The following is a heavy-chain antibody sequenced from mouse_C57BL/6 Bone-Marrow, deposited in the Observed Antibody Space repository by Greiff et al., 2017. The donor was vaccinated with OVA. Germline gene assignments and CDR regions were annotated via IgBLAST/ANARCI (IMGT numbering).Heavy chain of an antibody. D-gene: IGHD4-1*01. J-gene: IGHJ3*01. CDR1: GFTFSDYG. CDR3: ARPDWAWFAY. Sequence: EVQRVESGGGLVKPGGSLKLSCAASGFTFSDYGMHWVRQAPEKGLEWVAYISSGSSTIYYADTVKGRFTISRYNAKNTLFLQMTSLRSEDTAMYYCARPDWAWFAYWGQGTLVTVSA. V-gene: IGHV5-17*01. CDR2: ISSGSSTI.